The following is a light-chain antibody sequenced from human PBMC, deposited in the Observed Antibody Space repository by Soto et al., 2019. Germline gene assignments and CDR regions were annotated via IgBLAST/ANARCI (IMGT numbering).Light chain of an antibody. CDR2: AAS. J-gene: IGKJ2*01. CDR3: QQSSSTAVT. CDR1: QSISSY. V-gene: IGKV1-39*01. Sequence: DIQMTQSPSSLSASVGDRVTITCRARQSISSYLNWYQQKPGKAPKLLIYAASSLQSGVPSRFSGCGSGTDFTLSISSLQPESFATYFCQQSSSTAVTFGLNTQLEI.